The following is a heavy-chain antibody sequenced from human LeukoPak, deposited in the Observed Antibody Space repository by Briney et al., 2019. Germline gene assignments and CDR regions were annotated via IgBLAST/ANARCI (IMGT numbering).Heavy chain of an antibody. J-gene: IGHJ4*02. CDR2: ISGSGGST. Sequence: GGSLRLSCAASGFTFSSYAMSWVRQAPGKGLEGVSDISGSGGSTYYADSVKGRFTISRDNSKNTLYLQMNSLRAEDTAVYYCAKDQEGYSSGWPLDYWGQGTLVTVSS. CDR3: AKDQEGYSSGWPLDY. V-gene: IGHV3-23*01. CDR1: GFTFSSYA. D-gene: IGHD6-19*01.